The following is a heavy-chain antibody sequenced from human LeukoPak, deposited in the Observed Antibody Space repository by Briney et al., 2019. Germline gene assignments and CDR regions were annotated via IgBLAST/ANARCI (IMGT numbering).Heavy chain of an antibody. D-gene: IGHD5-12*01. CDR3: ARVHSGYGPDYIDH. CDR2: ISSTSGFI. J-gene: IGHJ4*02. V-gene: IGHV3-21*06. Sequence: GGSLRLSCAASGFTFSSDSMNWVRQAPGKGLEWVSSISSTSGFISYADSVKGRFTISRDNAKGSLYLQMNSLRAEDTALYYCARVHSGYGPDYIDHWGQGTPVTVSS. CDR1: GFTFSSDS.